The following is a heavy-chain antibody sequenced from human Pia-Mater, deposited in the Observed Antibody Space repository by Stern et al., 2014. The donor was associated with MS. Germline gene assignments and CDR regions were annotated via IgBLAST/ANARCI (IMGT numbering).Heavy chain of an antibody. CDR2: SDYSGST. D-gene: IGHD6-13*01. J-gene: IGHJ2*01. CDR1: GGSISSGGYY. V-gene: IGHV4-31*03. CDR3: ARVHADSSSWYWWYFDL. Sequence: QVQLEESGPGLVQPSQTLSLTCTVSGGSISSGGYYWVCIRQHPGTGLEWIGYSDYSGSTYSNPSLKSRVTISVDTSKNQFSLKLSSVTAADTAVYYCARVHADSSSWYWWYFDLWGRGTLVTVSS.